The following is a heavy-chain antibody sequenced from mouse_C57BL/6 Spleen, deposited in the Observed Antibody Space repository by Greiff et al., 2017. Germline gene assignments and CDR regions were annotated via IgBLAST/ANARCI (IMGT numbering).Heavy chain of an antibody. CDR2: INPNNGGT. CDR3: ARSGDCYSHWYFDV. V-gene: IGHV1-18*01. CDR1: GYTFTDYN. J-gene: IGHJ1*03. Sequence: EVQLQQSGPELVKPGASVKIPCKASGYTFTDYNMDWVKQSHGKSLEWIGDINPNNGGTIYNQKFKGKATLTVDKSSSTAYMELRSLTSEDTAVYYCARSGDCYSHWYFDVWGTGTTVTVSS. D-gene: IGHD2-3*01.